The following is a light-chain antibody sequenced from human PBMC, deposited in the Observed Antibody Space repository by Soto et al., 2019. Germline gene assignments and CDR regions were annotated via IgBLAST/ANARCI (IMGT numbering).Light chain of an antibody. CDR3: QQYYSTPPA. J-gene: IGKJ1*01. CDR2: WAT. V-gene: IGKV4-1*01. CDR1: QSVLSSSNNKNY. Sequence: DIVMTQSPDSLAVSLGERASINCKSSQSVLSSSNNKNYLAWHQQKPGQPPKLLIYWATTRESGVPDRFSGSGSGTDFTLTISSLQAEDVAVYYCQQYYSTPPAFGQGTKLEIK.